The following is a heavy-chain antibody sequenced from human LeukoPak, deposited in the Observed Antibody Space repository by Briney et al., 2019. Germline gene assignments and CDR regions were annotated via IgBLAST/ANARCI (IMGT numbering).Heavy chain of an antibody. CDR3: ARGKHYYDSGSSFDF. CDR1: GGTFSSYA. J-gene: IGHJ3*01. V-gene: IGHV1-69*04. Sequence: SVKVSCKASGGTFSSYAISWVRQAPGQGLEWMGRIIPILGIANYAQKFQGRVTMTRDTSTSTVYMELSSLRSEDTAMFYCARGKHYYDSGSSFDFWGQGTMVTVSS. CDR2: IIPILGIA. D-gene: IGHD3-22*01.